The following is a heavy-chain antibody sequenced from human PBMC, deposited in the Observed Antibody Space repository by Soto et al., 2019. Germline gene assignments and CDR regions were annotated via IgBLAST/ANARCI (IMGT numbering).Heavy chain of an antibody. J-gene: IGHJ4*02. CDR2: IYSGGST. CDR1: GFTVSSNY. D-gene: IGHD3-10*01. CDR3: VRGYYGSGRPLGFHY. V-gene: IGHV3-53*01. Sequence: GGSLRLSCAASGFTVSSNYMSWVRQAPGKGLEWVSVIYSGGSTYYADSVKGRFTISRDNSKNTLYLQMNSLRAEDTAVYYCVRGYYGSGRPLGFHYWGQGTLVTVSS.